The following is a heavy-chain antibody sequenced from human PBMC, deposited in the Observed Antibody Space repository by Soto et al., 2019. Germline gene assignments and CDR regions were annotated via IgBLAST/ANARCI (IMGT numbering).Heavy chain of an antibody. CDR2: IYYSGST. V-gene: IGHV4-59*08. CDR1: GGSISSYY. J-gene: IGHJ4*02. CDR3: ARRYGSCFAY. Sequence: QVQLQESGPGLVKPSETLSLTCTVSGGSISSYYWSWIRQPPGKGLEWIGYIYYSGSTNYNPSLKRRVPISVDPSKNQFSLKLSSVTAADPAVYYCARRYGSCFAYWGQGTLVTVSS. D-gene: IGHD5-18*01.